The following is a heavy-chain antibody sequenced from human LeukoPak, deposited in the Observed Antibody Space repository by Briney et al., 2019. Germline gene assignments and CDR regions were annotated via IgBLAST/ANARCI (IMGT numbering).Heavy chain of an antibody. CDR1: GGSISSYY. D-gene: IGHD3-22*01. CDR3: ARKLYYYDSSGYYRLYYFDY. V-gene: IGHV4-34*01. CDR2: INHSGST. J-gene: IGHJ4*02. Sequence: TASETLSLTCTVSGGSISSYYWSWIRQPPGKGLEWIGEINHSGSTNYNPSLKSRVTISVDTSKNQFSLKLSSVTAADTAVYYCARKLYYYDSSGYYRLYYFDYWGQGTLVTVSS.